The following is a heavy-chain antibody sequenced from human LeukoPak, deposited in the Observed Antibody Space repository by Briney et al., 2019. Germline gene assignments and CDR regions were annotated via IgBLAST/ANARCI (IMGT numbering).Heavy chain of an antibody. D-gene: IGHD4-23*01. Sequence: GGSLRLSCAASGFTFSTYGMHWVRQAPDKGLEWVAFISYDGGYKYYPDSVKGRFTISRDNSKNTLFLQMNSLSTEDTAVYYCAKDLGYGGYFDYWGQGTLVTVS. J-gene: IGHJ4*02. CDR2: ISYDGGYK. CDR1: GFTFSTYG. CDR3: AKDLGYGGYFDY. V-gene: IGHV3-30*02.